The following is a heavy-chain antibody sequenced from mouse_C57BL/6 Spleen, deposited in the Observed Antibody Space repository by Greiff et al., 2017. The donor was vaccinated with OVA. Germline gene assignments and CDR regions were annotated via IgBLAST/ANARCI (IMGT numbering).Heavy chain of an antibody. D-gene: IGHD1-1*02. J-gene: IGHJ4*01. Sequence: QVQLQQSGPELVKPGASVKISCKASGYAFSSSWMNWVKQRPGKGLEWIGRIYPGDGDTNYNGKFKGKATLTADKSSSTAYMQLSSLTSEDSAVYFCARRYDYGAMDDWGQGTSGTVSS. CDR1: GYAFSSSW. CDR2: IYPGDGDT. CDR3: ARRYDYGAMDD. V-gene: IGHV1-82*01.